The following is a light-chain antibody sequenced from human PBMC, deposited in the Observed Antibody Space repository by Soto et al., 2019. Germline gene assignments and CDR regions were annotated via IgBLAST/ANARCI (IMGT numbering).Light chain of an antibody. V-gene: IGKV1-39*01. CDR3: QQNYGTPLT. Sequence: DIQMTQSPSSLAASVGDRVTITCRASQSITTYLSWYQQKPGKAPKLLIFSAISLESGVPSRFSGRGSGTDFTLTISNLQPEDFATYYCQQNYGTPLTFGGGTKVEIK. J-gene: IGKJ4*01. CDR1: QSITTY. CDR2: SAI.